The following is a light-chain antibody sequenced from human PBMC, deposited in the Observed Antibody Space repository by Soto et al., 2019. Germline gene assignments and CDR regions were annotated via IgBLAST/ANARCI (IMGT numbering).Light chain of an antibody. CDR3: QQYNNWPPS. CDR1: QSVSSN. Sequence: EIVMTQSPATLSVTPGERATLSCRASQSVSSNLAWYQQKPGQAPRLLIYGASTRATGIPARFSGSGSGTEFTLTISSLQSADFAVYYCQQYNNWPPSFGGGTKVDIK. J-gene: IGKJ4*01. V-gene: IGKV3-15*01. CDR2: GAS.